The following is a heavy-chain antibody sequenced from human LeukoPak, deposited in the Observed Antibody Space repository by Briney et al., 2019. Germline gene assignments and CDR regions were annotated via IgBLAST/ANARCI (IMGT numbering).Heavy chain of an antibody. CDR1: GFTFSSYS. CDR3: AREGHSSGWGASDAFDI. Sequence: PGGSLRLSCAASGFTFSSYSMNWVRQAPGKGLEWVSSISSSSSYIYYADSVKGRFTISRDNAKNSLYLQMNSLRAEDTAVYYCAREGHSSGWGASDAFDIWGQGTIVTVSS. D-gene: IGHD6-19*01. V-gene: IGHV3-21*01. CDR2: ISSSSSYI. J-gene: IGHJ3*02.